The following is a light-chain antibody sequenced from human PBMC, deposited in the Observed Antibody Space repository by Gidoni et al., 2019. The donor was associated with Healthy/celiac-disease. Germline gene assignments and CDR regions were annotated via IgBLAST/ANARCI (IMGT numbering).Light chain of an antibody. Sequence: EIVMTQSPATLSVSPGESATLSCRASQSVSSNLAWYQQKPGQAPRLLIYGASTRATGIPARFSGSGSGTEFTLTISSLQSEDFAVYYCQQYNNWPLRTFXXXTKVEIK. CDR1: QSVSSN. CDR2: GAS. J-gene: IGKJ1*01. V-gene: IGKV3-15*01. CDR3: QQYNNWPLRT.